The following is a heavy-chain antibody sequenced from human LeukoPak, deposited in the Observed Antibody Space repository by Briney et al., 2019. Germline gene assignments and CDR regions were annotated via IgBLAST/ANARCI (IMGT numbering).Heavy chain of an antibody. Sequence: ASVKVSCKASGYTFTSYYMHWVRQAPGQGLEWMGIINPSGGSTSYAQKFQGRVTMTRDTSTSTVYMELSSLRSEDTAVYYCAGPFVSGSYYHYYYYGMDVWGQGTTVTVSS. D-gene: IGHD3-10*01. CDR2: INPSGGST. CDR1: GYTFTSYY. J-gene: IGHJ6*02. CDR3: AGPFVSGSYYHYYYYGMDV. V-gene: IGHV1-46*01.